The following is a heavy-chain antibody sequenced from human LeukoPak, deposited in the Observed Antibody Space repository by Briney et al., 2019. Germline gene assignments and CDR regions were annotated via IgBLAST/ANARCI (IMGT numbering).Heavy chain of an antibody. CDR1: GFTFGDYL. J-gene: IGHJ4*02. Sequence: GGSLRLSCTASGFTFGDYLMSWFRQAPGKGLEWIGFISGGTTEYAASVKGRFTISRDDSTSIAYLQMNSLTTEDTAVYYCARENSADGIVGATAFDYWGQGTLVTVSS. D-gene: IGHD1-26*01. CDR2: ISGGTT. CDR3: ARENSADGIVGATAFDY. V-gene: IGHV3-49*03.